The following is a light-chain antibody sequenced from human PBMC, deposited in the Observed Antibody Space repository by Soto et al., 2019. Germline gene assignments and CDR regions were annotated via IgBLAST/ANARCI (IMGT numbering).Light chain of an antibody. CDR3: QHYRTSPIT. CDR2: GAR. V-gene: IGKV3-20*01. J-gene: IGKJ3*01. Sequence: EIVLTQSPGTLSLSPGERATLSCRASQSVGNSLVWYQQKPGQSPGLVIYGARGRANGIPDRFSGDGSETDFTLTISRLEPEDYAVYYCQHYRTSPITFGPGTKVDVK. CDR1: QSVGNS.